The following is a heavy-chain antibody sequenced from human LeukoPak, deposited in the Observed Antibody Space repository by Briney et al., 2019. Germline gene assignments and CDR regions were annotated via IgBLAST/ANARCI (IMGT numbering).Heavy chain of an antibody. CDR2: IYSGGST. J-gene: IGHJ4*02. V-gene: IGHV3-53*01. CDR1: GFTVSSNY. Sequence: GGSLRLSCAASGFTVSSNYMSWVRQAPGKGLEWVSVIYSGGSTYYADSVKGRFTISRDNSKNTLYLQMNSLRAEDTAVYYCAKDRIRGIAVAGLSDYWGQGTLVTVSS. D-gene: IGHD6-19*01. CDR3: AKDRIRGIAVAGLSDY.